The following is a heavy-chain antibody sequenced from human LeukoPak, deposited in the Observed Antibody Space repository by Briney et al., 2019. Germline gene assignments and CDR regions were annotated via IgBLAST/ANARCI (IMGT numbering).Heavy chain of an antibody. V-gene: IGHV4-30-2*01. D-gene: IGHD3-22*01. Sequence: PSETLSLTCAVSGGSISSGGYSWSWIRQPPGKGLEWLGYIYHSGSTYYNPSLKSRVTISVDRSKNQFSLKLSSVTAADTVVYYCARTEYYYDSSGPNDLWGRGTLVTVSS. CDR1: GGSISSGGYS. J-gene: IGHJ2*01. CDR3: ARTEYYYDSSGPNDL. CDR2: IYHSGST.